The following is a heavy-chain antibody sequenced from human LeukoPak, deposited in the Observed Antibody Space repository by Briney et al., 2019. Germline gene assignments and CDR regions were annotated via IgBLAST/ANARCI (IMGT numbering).Heavy chain of an antibody. CDR1: GGSFSTYY. D-gene: IGHD3-3*01. CDR3: ARGLGVANYYYYGMDV. Sequence: SETLSLTCAVYGGSFSTYYWSWIRQPPGKGLGWIGEINHSGSTNYNPSLKSRVTISVDTSKNQFSLKLSSVTAADTAVYYCARGLGVANYYYYGMDVWGQGTTVTVSS. J-gene: IGHJ6*02. CDR2: INHSGST. V-gene: IGHV4-34*01.